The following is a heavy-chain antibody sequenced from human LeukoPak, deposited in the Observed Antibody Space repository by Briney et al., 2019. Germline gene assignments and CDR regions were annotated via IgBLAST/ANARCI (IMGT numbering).Heavy chain of an antibody. J-gene: IGHJ4*02. CDR2: INHSGST. CDR1: GGSFSGYY. Sequence: SETLSLTCAVYGGSFSGYYWSWIRQPPRKGLEWIGEINHSGSTNYNPSLKSRVTISVDTSKNQFSLKLSSVTAADTAVYYCAGIAAAYYYFDYWGQGTLVTVSS. D-gene: IGHD6-13*01. V-gene: IGHV4-34*01. CDR3: AGIAAAYYYFDY.